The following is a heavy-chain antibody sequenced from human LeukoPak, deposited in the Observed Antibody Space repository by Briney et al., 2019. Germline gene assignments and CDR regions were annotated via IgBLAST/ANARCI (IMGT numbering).Heavy chain of an antibody. J-gene: IGHJ4*02. CDR1: GGSISSYY. CDR3: ARHNAVGALHFDY. D-gene: IGHD1-26*01. V-gene: IGHV4-59*08. Sequence: SETLSLTCTVSGGSISSYYWSWIRQPPGKGLEWVGYIYYRGSTNYNPSLKSRVTISVDTSKNQFSLRLSSVTAADTAVYYSARHNAVGALHFDYWGQGTLVTVSS. CDR2: IYYRGST.